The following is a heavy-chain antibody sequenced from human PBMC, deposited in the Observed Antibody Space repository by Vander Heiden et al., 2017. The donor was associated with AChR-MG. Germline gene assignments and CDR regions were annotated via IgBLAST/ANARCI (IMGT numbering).Heavy chain of an antibody. Sequence: QLQLQESGPGLVKPPETLSLTCTVSGGSISSSSYYWGWIRQPPGKGLEWIGSIYYSGSTYYNPSLKSRVTISVDTSKNQFSLKLSSVTAADTAVYYCARRDYYGSDPNQWGQGTLVTVSS. D-gene: IGHD3-10*01. V-gene: IGHV4-39*01. CDR2: IYYSGST. J-gene: IGHJ4*02. CDR1: GGSISSSSYY. CDR3: ARRDYYGSDPNQ.